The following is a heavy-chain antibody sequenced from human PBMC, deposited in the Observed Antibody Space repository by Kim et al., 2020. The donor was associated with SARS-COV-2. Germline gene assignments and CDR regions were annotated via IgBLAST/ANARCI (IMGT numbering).Heavy chain of an antibody. CDR3: ARSPYGSGSVIVDY. V-gene: IGHV3-21*01. D-gene: IGHD3-10*01. CDR1: GFTFSSYS. J-gene: IGHJ4*02. Sequence: GGSLRLSCAASGFTFSSYSMNWVRQAPGKGLEWVSSISSSSSYIYYADSVKGRFTISRDNAKNSLYLQMNSLRAEDTAVYYCARSPYGSGSVIVDYWGQGTLVTVSS. CDR2: ISSSSSYI.